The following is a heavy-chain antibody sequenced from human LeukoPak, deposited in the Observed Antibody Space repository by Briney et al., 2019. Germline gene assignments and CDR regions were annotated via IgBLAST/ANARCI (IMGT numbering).Heavy chain of an antibody. CDR1: GYTLTGYY. V-gene: IGHV1-2*02. J-gene: IGHJ3*02. Sequence: GASVKVSCKASGYTLTGYYMHWVRQAPGQGLEWMGWINPSSGGTNYAQKFQGRVTMTRDTSISTAYMELSRLRSDDTAVYYCARGRPTHAFDIWGQGTMVTVSS. CDR2: INPSSGGT. CDR3: ARGRPTHAFDI.